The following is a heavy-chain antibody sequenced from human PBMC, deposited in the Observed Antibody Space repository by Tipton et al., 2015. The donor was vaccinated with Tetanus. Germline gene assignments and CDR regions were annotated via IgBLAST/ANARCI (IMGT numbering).Heavy chain of an antibody. D-gene: IGHD7-27*01. V-gene: IGHV5-51*01. J-gene: IGHJ2*01. Sequence: QLVQSGAEVKKPGESLKISCQGSGYNFSHYWIAWVRQMPGKGLEWMGIIYPGDSDTTYSPSFQGQVTISADRFINTAYLQWSSLKASDTATYYCARRLGPYTGDQIWHFDLWGRGTLVTVSS. CDR2: IYPGDSDT. CDR3: ARRLGPYTGDQIWHFDL. CDR1: GYNFSHYW.